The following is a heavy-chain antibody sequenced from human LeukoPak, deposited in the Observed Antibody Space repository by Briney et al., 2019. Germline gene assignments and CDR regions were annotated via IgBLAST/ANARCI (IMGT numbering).Heavy chain of an antibody. V-gene: IGHV1-2*02. Sequence: ASVKVSCKASGYTFTSYYMHWVRQAPGQGLEWMGWINPNSGGTNYAQKFQGRVTMTRDTSISTAYMELSRLRSDDTAVYYCARDEYSDSSGWYLVFWGQGTLVTVSS. J-gene: IGHJ4*02. CDR3: ARDEYSDSSGWYLVF. CDR2: INPNSGGT. D-gene: IGHD6-19*01. CDR1: GYTFTSYY.